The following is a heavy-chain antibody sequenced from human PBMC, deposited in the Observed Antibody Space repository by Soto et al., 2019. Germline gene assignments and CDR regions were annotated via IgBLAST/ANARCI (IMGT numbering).Heavy chain of an antibody. V-gene: IGHV1-18*01. CDR2: ISAYNGNT. J-gene: IGHJ6*02. CDR3: ARVKYSPPYYYCYGMDV. Sequence: QVQLVQSGAEVKKPGASVKVSCKASGYTFTSYGISWVRQAPGQGREWMGWISAYNGNTNYAQKRQGRVTMTTDTSTSTAYMELRSLRSDDTAVYYCARVKYSPPYYYCYGMDVWGQGTTVTVSS. CDR1: GYTFTSYG. D-gene: IGHD5-18*01.